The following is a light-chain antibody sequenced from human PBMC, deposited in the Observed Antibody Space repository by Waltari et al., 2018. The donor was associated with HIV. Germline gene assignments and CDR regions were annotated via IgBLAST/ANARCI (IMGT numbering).Light chain of an antibody. CDR1: PGPVPPGYY. J-gene: IGLJ3*02. Sequence: QTVMHQEPSFAVSTGGQVTPTCCLTPGPVPPGYYPLRYQQTPGPPPRPLIYSTNTRSFGVPDRFAGSILGNKAAPTITGAPADDESTYYCALYLGSGVAVFGGGTKLTVL. V-gene: IGLV8-61*01. CDR3: ALYLGSGVAV. CDR2: STN.